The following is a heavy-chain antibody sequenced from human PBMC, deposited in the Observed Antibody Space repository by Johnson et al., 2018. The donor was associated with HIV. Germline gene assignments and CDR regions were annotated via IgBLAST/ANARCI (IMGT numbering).Heavy chain of an antibody. CDR1: QFSFSSYG. CDR2: IKQDGSEK. V-gene: IGHV3-7*01. J-gene: IGHJ3*02. D-gene: IGHD3-22*01. Sequence: VQLVESGGGVVQPGRSLRLSCTASQFSFSSYGMHWVRQAPGKGLEWVANIKQDGSEKYYVDSVKGRFTISRDNAKNSLYLQMNSLRAEDTAVYYCARDSDSLYAFDIWGQGTMVTVSS. CDR3: ARDSDSLYAFDI.